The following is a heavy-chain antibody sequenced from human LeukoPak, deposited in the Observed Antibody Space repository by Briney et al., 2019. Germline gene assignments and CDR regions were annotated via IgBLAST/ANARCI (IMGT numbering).Heavy chain of an antibody. D-gene: IGHD6-19*01. Sequence: PGGSLRLSCAASGFTFSSYGMHWVRQAPGKGLEWVAFIRYDGSNKYYADSMKGRFTISRDNSKNTLYLQMNSLRAEDTAVYYCARDRSYSSGLDYWGQGTLVTVSS. CDR3: ARDRSYSSGLDY. V-gene: IGHV3-30*02. CDR2: IRYDGSNK. J-gene: IGHJ4*02. CDR1: GFTFSSYG.